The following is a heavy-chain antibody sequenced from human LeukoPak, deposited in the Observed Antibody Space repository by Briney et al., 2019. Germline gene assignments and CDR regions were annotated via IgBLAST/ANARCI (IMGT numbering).Heavy chain of an antibody. D-gene: IGHD2-8*02. CDR1: GFTFSRHW. CDR2: IKQDGSER. V-gene: IGHV3-7*01. Sequence: GGSLRLSCATSGFTFSRHWMSWVRQAPGKGPEWVANIKQDGSERYYVHSVKGRFTISRDNARNSVYLQMNSLRAEDTAVYYCARDGGHSTDLDYWGQGILVTVSS. CDR3: ARDGGHSTDLDY. J-gene: IGHJ4*02.